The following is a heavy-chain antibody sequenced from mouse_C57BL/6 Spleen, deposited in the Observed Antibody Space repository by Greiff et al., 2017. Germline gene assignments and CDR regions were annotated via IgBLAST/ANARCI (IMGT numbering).Heavy chain of an antibody. CDR1: GFNIKDDY. Sequence: VQLKQSGAELVRPGASVKLSCTASGFNIKDDYMHWVKQRPEQGLEWIGWIDPGNGDTEYATKFQGKATITADTSSNTAYLQLSSLTSEDAAAYYCTTGTTVVAPYAMDYWGQGTSVTVSS. CDR3: TTGTTVVAPYAMDY. D-gene: IGHD1-1*01. V-gene: IGHV14-4*01. CDR2: IDPGNGDT. J-gene: IGHJ4*01.